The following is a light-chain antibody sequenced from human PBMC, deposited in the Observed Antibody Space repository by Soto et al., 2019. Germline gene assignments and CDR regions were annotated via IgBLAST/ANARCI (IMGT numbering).Light chain of an antibody. CDR1: SSDVCCYNY. J-gene: IGLJ1*01. V-gene: IGLV2-8*01. Sequence: QSVLTQPPSASGSPGQSVAISCTGTSSDVCCYNYVSWYQQHPGKAPKLMIYEVNKRPSGVPDRFSGSKSGNTASLTVSGLQAEDEADYYCSSYAGSSNVFGTGTKGTVL. CDR2: EVN. CDR3: SSYAGSSNV.